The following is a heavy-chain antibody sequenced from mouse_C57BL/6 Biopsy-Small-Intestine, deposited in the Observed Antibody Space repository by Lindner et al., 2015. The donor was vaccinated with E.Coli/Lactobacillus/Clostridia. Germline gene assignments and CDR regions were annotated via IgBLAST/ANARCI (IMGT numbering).Heavy chain of an antibody. CDR1: GFTFSDYG. V-gene: IGHV5-17*01. CDR2: ISRGSSTI. Sequence: VQLQESGGGLVKPGGSLKLSCAASGFTFSDYGMHWVRQAPEKGLEWVAYISRGSSTIYYADTVKGRFTISRDNAKNTLFLRMTSLRSEGTAMYYCARRTDDGYYFDYWGQGTTLTVSS. J-gene: IGHJ2*01. CDR3: ARRTDDGYYFDY. D-gene: IGHD2-3*01.